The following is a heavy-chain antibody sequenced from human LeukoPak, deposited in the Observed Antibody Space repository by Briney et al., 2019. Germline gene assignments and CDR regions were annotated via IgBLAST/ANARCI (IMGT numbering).Heavy chain of an antibody. V-gene: IGHV3-7*01. J-gene: IGHJ4*02. CDR2: IKQDGSDK. D-gene: IGHD1-1*01. CDR1: GFPFSSYW. Sequence: GGSLRLSCAASGFPFSSYWMSWIRQAPGKGLEWVANIKQDGSDKYYVDSVKGRFTISRDNAKNSLNLQLNSLRADDTAVYYCARLTGTTGFDYWGQGTLVTVSS. CDR3: ARLTGTTGFDY.